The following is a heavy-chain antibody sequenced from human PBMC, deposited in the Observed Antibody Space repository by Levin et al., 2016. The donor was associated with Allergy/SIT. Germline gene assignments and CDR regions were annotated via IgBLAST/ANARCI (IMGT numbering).Heavy chain of an antibody. CDR2: INHSGST. V-gene: IGHV4-34*01. D-gene: IGHD3-10*01. CDR3: ARRPRGRSGSYDYYYGMDV. Sequence: SETLSLTCAVYGVSFSGYYWSWIRQPPGKGLEWIGEINHSGSTNYNPALESRVTISTDTSKNHFSLRLSSVTAADTAVYYCARRPRGRSGSYDYYYGMDVWGQGTAVTVSS. J-gene: IGHJ6*02. CDR1: GVSFSGYY.